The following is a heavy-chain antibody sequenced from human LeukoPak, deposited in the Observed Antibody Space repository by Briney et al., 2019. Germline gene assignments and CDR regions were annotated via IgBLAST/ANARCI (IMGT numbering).Heavy chain of an antibody. CDR3: ARVSIGWYSFDY. J-gene: IGHJ4*02. V-gene: IGHV3-21*01. D-gene: IGHD6-19*01. CDR2: IINTGSYT. Sequence: GGSLRLSCTASGFTFSSYSMNWVRQAPGKGLEWVSSIINTGSYTYYGDSVKGRFTISRDNAKDTVYLQTNSLRAEDTAVYYCARVSIGWYSFDYWGQGTLVTVSS. CDR1: GFTFSSYS.